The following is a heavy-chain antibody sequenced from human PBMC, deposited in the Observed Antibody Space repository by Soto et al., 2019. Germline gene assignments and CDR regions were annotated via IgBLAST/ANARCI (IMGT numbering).Heavy chain of an antibody. Sequence: GGSLRLSCAASGFTFSSYGMHWVRQAPGKGLEWVAVISYDGSNKYYADSVKGRFTISRDNSKNTLYLQMNSLRAEDTAVYYCAKEYGYLDFRTYYLDYWGQGTLVNVSS. CDR3: AKEYGYLDFRTYYLDY. D-gene: IGHD3-9*01. V-gene: IGHV3-30*18. J-gene: IGHJ4*02. CDR1: GFTFSSYG. CDR2: ISYDGSNK.